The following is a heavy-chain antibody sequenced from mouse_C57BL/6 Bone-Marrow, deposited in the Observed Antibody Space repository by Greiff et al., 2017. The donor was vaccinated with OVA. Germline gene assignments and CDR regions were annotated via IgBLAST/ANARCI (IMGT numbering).Heavy chain of an antibody. V-gene: IGHV1-69*01. D-gene: IGHD2-5*01. Sequence: VQLQQPGAELVMPGASVKLSCKASGYTFTSYWMHWVKQRPGQGLEWIGEIDPSDSYTNYNQKFKGKSTLTVDKSSSTAYMQLSSLTSEDSAVYYCAAYYSNSVPWFAYWGQGTLVTVSA. CDR1: GYTFTSYW. J-gene: IGHJ3*01. CDR2: IDPSDSYT. CDR3: AAYYSNSVPWFAY.